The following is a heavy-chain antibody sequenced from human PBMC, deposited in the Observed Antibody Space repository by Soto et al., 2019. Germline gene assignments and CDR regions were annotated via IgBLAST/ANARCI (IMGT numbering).Heavy chain of an antibody. CDR1: GGSISSSNW. J-gene: IGHJ5*02. Sequence: SETLSLTXAVSGGSISSSNWWSWVRQPPGKGLEWIGEIYHSGSTNYNPSLKSRVTISVDKPKNQFSLKLSSVTAADTAVYYCARDQRMDYYDSSGYFHWFDPWGQGTLVTVSS. V-gene: IGHV4-4*02. CDR2: IYHSGST. CDR3: ARDQRMDYYDSSGYFHWFDP. D-gene: IGHD3-22*01.